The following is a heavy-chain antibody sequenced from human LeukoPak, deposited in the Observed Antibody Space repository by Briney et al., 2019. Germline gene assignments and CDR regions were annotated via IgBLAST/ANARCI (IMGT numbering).Heavy chain of an antibody. V-gene: IGHV3-30*03. Sequence: GGSLRLSCAASGFTFRSYGMHWVRKAPGKGLEWVALIAYDGGNKYYGDSVKGRFTISKDNSKNTLYLQMNSLRAEDTAVYYCARDLSSSWYSTAEYFQHWGQGTLVTVSS. CDR1: GFTFRSYG. D-gene: IGHD6-13*01. CDR3: ARDLSSSWYSTAEYFQH. CDR2: IAYDGGNK. J-gene: IGHJ1*01.